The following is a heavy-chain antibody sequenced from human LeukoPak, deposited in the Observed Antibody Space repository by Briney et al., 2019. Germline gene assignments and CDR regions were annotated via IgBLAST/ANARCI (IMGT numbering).Heavy chain of an antibody. CDR2: LYNGGSP. CDR1: GFTVSSNY. CDR3: ARAQDYCSGGSCYGYFQH. V-gene: IGHV3-53*01. Sequence: PGASLILSCASSGFTVSSNYMTWVRQAPGEGLEWVSTLYNGGSPHYADSVKGRFTISSDKSKNTLFLQMNSLRAEDTAVYYCARAQDYCSGGSCYGYFQHWGQGSLVTVSS. J-gene: IGHJ1*01. D-gene: IGHD2-15*01.